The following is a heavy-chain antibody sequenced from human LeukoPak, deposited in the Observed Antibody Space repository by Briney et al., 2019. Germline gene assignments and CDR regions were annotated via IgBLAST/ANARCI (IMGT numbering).Heavy chain of an antibody. CDR1: GGTFSSYA. D-gene: IGHD2-15*01. CDR2: INAGNGNT. Sequence: ASVKVSCKASGGTFSSYAMHWVRQAPGQRLEWMGWINAGNGNTKYSQKFQGRVTITRDTSASTAYMELSSLRSEDTAVYYCAREGTHCSGGSCYSDDAFDIWGQGTMVTVSS. V-gene: IGHV1-3*01. J-gene: IGHJ3*02. CDR3: AREGTHCSGGSCYSDDAFDI.